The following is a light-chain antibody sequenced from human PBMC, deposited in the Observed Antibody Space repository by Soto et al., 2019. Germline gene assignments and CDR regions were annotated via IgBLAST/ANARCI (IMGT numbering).Light chain of an antibody. V-gene: IGLV2-8*01. J-gene: IGLJ3*02. CDR3: YSYAGSNNCV. CDR2: EVS. Sequence: QSALTQPPSASGSPGQSVTISCTGTSSDVGGYNYVSWYQQHPGKAPKLMIYEVSKRPSGVPDRFSGSKSGNTASLNVSGLQAEDEADYHCYSYAGSNNCVFGGGTKLKVL. CDR1: SSDVGGYNY.